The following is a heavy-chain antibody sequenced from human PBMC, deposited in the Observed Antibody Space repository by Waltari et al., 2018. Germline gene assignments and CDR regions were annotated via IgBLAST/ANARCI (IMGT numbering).Heavy chain of an antibody. D-gene: IGHD3-3*01. V-gene: IGHV3-30*18. CDR3: AKAPYYDFWSGYTNYYYYYGMDV. Sequence: SSYGMHWVRQAPGKGLEWVAVISYDGSNKYYADSVKGRFTISRDNSKNTLYLQMNSLRAEDTAVYYCAKAPYYDFWSGYTNYYYYYGMDVWGQGTTVTVSS. J-gene: IGHJ6*02. CDR1: SSYG. CDR2: ISYDGSNK.